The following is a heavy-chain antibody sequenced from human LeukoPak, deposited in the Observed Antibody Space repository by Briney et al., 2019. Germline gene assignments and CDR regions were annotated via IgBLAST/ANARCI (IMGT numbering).Heavy chain of an antibody. J-gene: IGHJ6*02. CDR1: GYTFTSYG. CDR3: ARERALVRRYGMDV. V-gene: IGHV1-69*13. Sequence: SVKVSCKASGYTFTSYGISWVRQAPGQGLEWMGGIIPIFGTANYAQKFQGRVTITADESTSTAYMELSSLRSEDTAVYYCARERALVRRYGMDVWGQGTTVTVSS. CDR2: IIPIFGTA. D-gene: IGHD6-6*01.